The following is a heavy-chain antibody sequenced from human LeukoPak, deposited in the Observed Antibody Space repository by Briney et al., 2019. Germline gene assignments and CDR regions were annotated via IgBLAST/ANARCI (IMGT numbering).Heavy chain of an antibody. CDR3: ARVAYGSSPFDH. J-gene: IGHJ4*02. V-gene: IGHV1-69*13. CDR2: IIPIFGTA. CDR1: GGTFSSYA. D-gene: IGHD2-15*01. Sequence: GASVKVSCKASGGTFSSYAISWVRQAPGQGLEWMGGIIPIFGTANYAQKFQGRVTITADESTSTAYMELSSLRSEDTAVYYCARVAYGSSPFDHWGQGTLVTVSS.